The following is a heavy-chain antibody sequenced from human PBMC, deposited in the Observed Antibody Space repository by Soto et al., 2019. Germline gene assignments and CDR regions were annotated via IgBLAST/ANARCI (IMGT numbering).Heavy chain of an antibody. J-gene: IGHJ4*02. Sequence: SVKVSCKASGGTFSSYAISWVRQAPGQGLEWMGGIIHIFGTANYTQKFQGRVTITADKSTSTAYMELSSLRSEDTAVYYCAGEDTAMVTDYWGQGTLVTVSS. CDR3: AGEDTAMVTDY. V-gene: IGHV1-69*06. CDR1: GGTFSSYA. CDR2: IIHIFGTA. D-gene: IGHD5-18*01.